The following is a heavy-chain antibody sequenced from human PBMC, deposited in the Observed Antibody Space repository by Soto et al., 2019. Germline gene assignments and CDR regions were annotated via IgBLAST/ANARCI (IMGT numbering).Heavy chain of an antibody. J-gene: IGHJ6*03. Sequence: PSETLSLTCAVYGGSFSGYYWSWIRQPPGKGLEWIGEINHSGSTNYNPSLKSRVTISVDTSKNQFSLKLSSVTAADTAVYYCARAGYYDFWSGYYPAYYCYMDVWGKGTTVTVSS. V-gene: IGHV4-34*01. CDR2: INHSGST. CDR3: ARAGYYDFWSGYYPAYYCYMDV. D-gene: IGHD3-3*01. CDR1: GGSFSGYY.